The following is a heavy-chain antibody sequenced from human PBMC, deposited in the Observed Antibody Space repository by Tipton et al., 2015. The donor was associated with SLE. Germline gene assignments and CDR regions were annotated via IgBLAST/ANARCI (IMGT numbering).Heavy chain of an antibody. Sequence: SLRLSCSASGFTFSRYTIHWVRQAPGKGLEYISRIGSSGSTTFYADSVKGRFTISRDNSKNTLYLQMSSLRAEDTAVYYCVNLPPSFGVAAWDVWGQGTTVTVSS. CDR1: GFTFSRYT. D-gene: IGHD3-3*01. CDR3: VNLPPSFGVAAWDV. V-gene: IGHV3-64D*06. J-gene: IGHJ6*02. CDR2: IGSSGSTT.